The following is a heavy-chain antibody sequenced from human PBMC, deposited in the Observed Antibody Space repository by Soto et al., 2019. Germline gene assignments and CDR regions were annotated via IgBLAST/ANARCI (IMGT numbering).Heavy chain of an antibody. CDR3: AREGRGKKAGYNGLVSLGY. CDR1: GSRFSNYV. J-gene: IGHJ4*02. V-gene: IGHV1-69*06. Sequence: QVQLVQSGAEVKTPGSSLKVSCKVSGSRFSNYVISWVRQAPGHGVEWLGGIIPTFNSTKYAQSFQGKVTITADKSTSTASLELSSLRSDDTAVYYCAREGRGKKAGYNGLVSLGYWGQGTLVTVSS. CDR2: IIPTFNST. D-gene: IGHD2-2*02.